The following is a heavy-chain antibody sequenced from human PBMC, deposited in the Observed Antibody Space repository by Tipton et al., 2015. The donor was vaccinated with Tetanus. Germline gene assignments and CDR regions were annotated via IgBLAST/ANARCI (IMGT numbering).Heavy chain of an antibody. CDR1: GGSVSSGSYY. CDR3: ACALPGGTQRRNWCDT. V-gene: IGHV4-61*01. J-gene: IGHJ5*02. D-gene: IGHD2-15*01. CDR2: IYYSGST. Sequence: TLSLTCTVSGGSVSSGSYYWSWIRQPPGKGLEWIGYIYYSGSTNYNPSLTSRVTISVDTSKNQFSLKLSSVTAADTAVYYCACALPGGTQRRNWCDTWGQGALVTVSS.